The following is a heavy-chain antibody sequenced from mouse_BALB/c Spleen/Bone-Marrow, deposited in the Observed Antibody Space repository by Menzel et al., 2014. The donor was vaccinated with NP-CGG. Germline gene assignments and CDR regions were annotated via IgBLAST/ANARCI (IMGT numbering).Heavy chain of an antibody. V-gene: IGHV1-80*01. Sequence: QVQLQQSGAELVRPGSSVKISCKASGYTFSNYWMNWVKQRPGQGLEWIGQIYPGDGDTNYIGKFTGKATLTADKSSSTAGMQLSSLTSEDSAVYFCASRGDYSYAMDYWGQGTSVTVSS. CDR3: ASRGDYSYAMDY. D-gene: IGHD1-1*01. J-gene: IGHJ4*01. CDR1: GYTFSNYW. CDR2: IYPGDGDT.